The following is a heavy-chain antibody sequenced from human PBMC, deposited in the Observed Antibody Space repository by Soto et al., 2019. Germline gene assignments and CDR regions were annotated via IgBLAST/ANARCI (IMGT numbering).Heavy chain of an antibody. D-gene: IGHD3-10*01. J-gene: IGHJ4*02. V-gene: IGHV1-69*13. Sequence: SVKVSCKDSGGTFSSYAISWVRQAPGQGLEWMGGIIPIFGPVNYAQKFQGRVTITADESTSTAYMELSSLRSEDTAVYYCARSMVRGVINFDYWGQGTLVTVSS. CDR2: IIPIFGPV. CDR3: ARSMVRGVINFDY. CDR1: GGTFSSYA.